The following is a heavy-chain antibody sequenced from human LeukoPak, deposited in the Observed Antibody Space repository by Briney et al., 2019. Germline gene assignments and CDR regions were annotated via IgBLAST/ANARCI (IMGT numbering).Heavy chain of an antibody. V-gene: IGHV4-59*01. Sequence: SETLSLTCTVSGGSISSYYWSWIRQPPGKGLEWIGYIYYSGSTNYNPSLKSRVTISVDTSKNQFSLKLSSVTAADTAVYYCARSDSSGYYSTYYFDYWGQGTLVTVSS. CDR1: GGSISSYY. CDR2: IYYSGST. J-gene: IGHJ4*02. D-gene: IGHD3-22*01. CDR3: ARSDSSGYYSTYYFDY.